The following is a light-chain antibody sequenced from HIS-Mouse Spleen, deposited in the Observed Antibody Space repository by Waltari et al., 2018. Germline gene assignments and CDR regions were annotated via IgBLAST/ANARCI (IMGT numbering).Light chain of an antibody. CDR1: RSDVGSYNL. CDR2: EGS. J-gene: IGLJ3*02. CDR3: CSYAGSSTYWV. Sequence: QSALTQPASVSGSPGQSITISCTGPRSDVGSYNLVSLYQQHPGKAPKLMIYEGSTRPSGVSNRFSGSKSGNTASLTISGLQAEDETDYYCCSYAGSSTYWVFGGGTKLTVL. V-gene: IGLV2-23*01.